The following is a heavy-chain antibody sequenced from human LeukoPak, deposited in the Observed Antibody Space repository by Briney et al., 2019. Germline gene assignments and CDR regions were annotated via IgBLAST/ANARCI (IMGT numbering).Heavy chain of an antibody. CDR1: GFTFSNHS. CDR3: ARVQGVGDYATPHFDY. V-gene: IGHV3-48*01. D-gene: IGHD4-17*01. Sequence: GGSLRLSCAASGFTFSNHSMNWVRQAPGKGLEWVSYISSSSSTIYYADSVKGRFTISRDNAKNSLYLQMNSLRAEDTAVYYCARVQGVGDYATPHFDYWGQGTLVTVSS. CDR2: ISSSSSTI. J-gene: IGHJ4*02.